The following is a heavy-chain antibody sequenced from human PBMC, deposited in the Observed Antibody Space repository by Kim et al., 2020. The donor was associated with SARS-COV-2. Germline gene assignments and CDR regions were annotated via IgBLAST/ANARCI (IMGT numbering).Heavy chain of an antibody. D-gene: IGHD6-19*01. V-gene: IGHV3-30*03. Sequence: GGSLRLSCTASGFTFGSAHMHWVRQAPGKGPEWVALVSADESNKNYVDSVKGRFTVSRDNSQNTLFLQIDSLRPEDTAMYYCAREGHSSGRAGAFDYWGQGNLVTVS. CDR1: GFTFGSAH. J-gene: IGHJ4*02. CDR3: AREGHSSGRAGAFDY. CDR2: VSADESNK.